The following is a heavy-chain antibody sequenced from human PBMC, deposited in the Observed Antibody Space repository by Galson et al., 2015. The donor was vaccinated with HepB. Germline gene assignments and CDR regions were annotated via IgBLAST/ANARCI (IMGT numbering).Heavy chain of an antibody. Sequence: SLRLSCAVSGFTSSSYAMSWVRQAPGKGLQCVSSISGNGVTTSYADSVKGRFTISRDNSKNTLYLQMNSLRPEDTALYYCAKALYGGLNYWGQGTLVTVSS. CDR3: AKALYGGLNY. J-gene: IGHJ4*02. CDR1: GFTSSSYA. V-gene: IGHV3-23*01. CDR2: ISGNGVTT. D-gene: IGHD4-23*01.